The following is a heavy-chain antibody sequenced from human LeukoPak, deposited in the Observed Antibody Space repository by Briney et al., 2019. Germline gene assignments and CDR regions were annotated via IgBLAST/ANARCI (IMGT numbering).Heavy chain of an antibody. J-gene: IGHJ6*02. V-gene: IGHV1-69*04. Sequence: SVKVSCKASGGTFSSYAISWVRQAPGQGLEWMGRIIPIFGIANYAQKFQGRVTITADKSTSTACMELSSLRSEDTAVYYCRCHSSSYYYGMDVWGQGTTVTVSS. CDR2: IIPIFGIA. CDR1: GGTFSSYA. CDR3: RCHSSSYYYGMDV. D-gene: IGHD6-13*01.